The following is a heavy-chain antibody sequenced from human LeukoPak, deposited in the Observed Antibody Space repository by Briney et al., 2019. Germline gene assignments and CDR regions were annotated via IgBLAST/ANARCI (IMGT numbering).Heavy chain of an antibody. CDR1: GFTFSSYW. V-gene: IGHV3-7*01. D-gene: IGHD2-2*03. J-gene: IGHJ4*02. CDR3: ARVDIVVVPATPDY. CDR2: IQKDGDTM. Sequence: GGSLRLSCAVSGFTFSSYWMSWVRQAPGKGLEWVADIQKDGDTMYYMDSVKGRFTISRDNSKNTLYLQMNSLRAEDTAVYYCARVDIVVVPATPDYWGQGTLVTVSS.